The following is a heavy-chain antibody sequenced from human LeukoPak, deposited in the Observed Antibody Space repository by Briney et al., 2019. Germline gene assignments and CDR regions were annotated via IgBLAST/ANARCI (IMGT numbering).Heavy chain of an antibody. V-gene: IGHV3-21*01. CDR3: ARDHGNSYAFDI. CDR2: ISSSSSYI. J-gene: IGHJ3*02. CDR1: GFTFSSYG. D-gene: IGHD4-23*01. Sequence: PGGSLRLSCAASGFTFSSYGMNWVRQAPGKGLDWVSSISSSSSYIYYADSVKGRFTISRDNAKNSLYLQMNSLRAEDTAVYYCARDHGNSYAFDIWGQGTMVTVSS.